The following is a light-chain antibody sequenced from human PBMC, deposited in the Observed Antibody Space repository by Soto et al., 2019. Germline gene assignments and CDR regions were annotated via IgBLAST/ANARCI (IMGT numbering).Light chain of an antibody. CDR2: DVS. CDR3: YSYAGTAYV. V-gene: IGLV2-11*01. J-gene: IGLJ1*01. Sequence: QSVLAQPRSVSGSPGQSVTISCTGTSSDVGAYNYVSWYQQHPGKAPKLMTYDVSKRPSGVPDRFSGSKSGNTASLTISGLQAEDEADYYCYSYAGTAYVFGTGTKVTVL. CDR1: SSDVGAYNY.